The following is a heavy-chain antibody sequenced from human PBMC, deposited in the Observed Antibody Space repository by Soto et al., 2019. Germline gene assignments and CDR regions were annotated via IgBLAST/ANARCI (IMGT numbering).Heavy chain of an antibody. V-gene: IGHV3-30-3*01. D-gene: IGHD6-13*01. CDR2: MSNDGSNI. J-gene: IGHJ4*02. CDR1: GFTFSTYA. CDR3: ARELISSTSPVEFDS. Sequence: QVHLVESGRGVVQPGRSLRLSCAASGFTFSTYAMHWVRQAPGKGLEWVAFMSNDGSNIYYADSVKGRFTVSRDNSKNTLYLQMNSLRPEDTAVYYCARELISSTSPVEFDSWGQGTLVTVSS.